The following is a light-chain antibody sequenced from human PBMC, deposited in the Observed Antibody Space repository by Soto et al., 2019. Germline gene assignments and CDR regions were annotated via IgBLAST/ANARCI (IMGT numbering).Light chain of an antibody. CDR2: GAS. CDR1: QGIGNA. CDR3: LQDINYPWT. Sequence: AIQMTQALSSLSASVGDRVTISCRASQGIGNALGWYQQIPGKPPKVLIYGASNLQSGVPPRFSGSGSGTDFTLAISSLQPEDSATYSCLQDINYPWTFGQGTKGDIK. J-gene: IGKJ1*01. V-gene: IGKV1-6*01.